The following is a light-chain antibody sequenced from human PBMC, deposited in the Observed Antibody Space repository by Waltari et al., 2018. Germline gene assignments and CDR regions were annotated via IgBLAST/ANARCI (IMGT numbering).Light chain of an antibody. CDR2: ATT. V-gene: IGLV7-46*01. CDR3: FLSYGGARV. Sequence: QAVVTQEPSLTVSPGGTVTLTCGSSTGAVTNGHSPYWFQQKRGQAPRTLIYATTDSHSWTPARFSGSLLGGKAALTLSGAQPEDEADYYCFLSYGGARVFGGGTKLTVL. CDR1: TGAVTNGHS. J-gene: IGLJ3*02.